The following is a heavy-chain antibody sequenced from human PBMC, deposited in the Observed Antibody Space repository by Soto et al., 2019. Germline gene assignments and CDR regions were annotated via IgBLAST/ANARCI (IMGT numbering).Heavy chain of an antibody. V-gene: IGHV4-39*01. CDR2: IYYSGST. CDR1: GGSISSSRYY. CDR3: ARHIHTLIVVGLFAS. D-gene: IGHD3-22*01. J-gene: IGHJ4*02. Sequence: QLQLQESCPGMVKPSETLSLTCTVSGGSISSSRYYWGWIRQPPGKGLEWIGSIYYSGSTYYNPSLKSRGTITVDTSKTQFSLKLSSVTAADTAVYYCARHIHTLIVVGLFASWVQGNLVTVAS.